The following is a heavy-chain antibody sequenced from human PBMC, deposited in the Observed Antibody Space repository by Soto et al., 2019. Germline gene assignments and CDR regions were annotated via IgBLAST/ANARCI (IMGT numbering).Heavy chain of an antibody. CDR1: GYTFTSYA. V-gene: IGHV1-3*01. CDR2: INAGNGNT. D-gene: IGHD3-3*01. J-gene: IGHJ3*02. Sequence: GASVKVSCKASGYTFTSYAMHWVRQAPGQRLEWMGWINAGNGNTKYSQKFQGRVTITRDTSASTAYMELSSLRSEDTAVYYCAREGSKRITIFGPSHPVGAFDIWGQGTMVTVSS. CDR3: AREGSKRITIFGPSHPVGAFDI.